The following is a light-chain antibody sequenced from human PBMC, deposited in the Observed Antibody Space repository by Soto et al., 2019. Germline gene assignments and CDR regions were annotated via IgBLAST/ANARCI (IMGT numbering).Light chain of an antibody. Sequence: DIVLTQSPGTLSLSPGERATLSCRASQTISDNYLAWYQQKTGQSPRLLISGASIRAPGIPDRFSGSGSETDFTLTISRLEPEDFVFYYCQQYGSSPEISFGPGTKVDIK. CDR2: GAS. CDR1: QTISDNY. CDR3: QQYGSSPEIS. V-gene: IGKV3-20*01. J-gene: IGKJ3*01.